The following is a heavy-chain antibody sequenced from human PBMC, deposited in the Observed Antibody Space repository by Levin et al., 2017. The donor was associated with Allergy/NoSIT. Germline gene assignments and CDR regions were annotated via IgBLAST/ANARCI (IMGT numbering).Heavy chain of an antibody. V-gene: IGHV3-21*01. J-gene: IGHJ4*02. CDR1: GFTFSSYS. CDR3: ARVYNGYNPFDY. D-gene: IGHD5-24*01. Sequence: ETLSLTCAASGFTFSSYSMNWVRQAPGKGLEWVSSISSSSSYIYYADSVKGRFTISRDNAKNSLYLQMNSLRAEDTAVYYCARVYNGYNPFDYWGQGTLVTVSS. CDR2: ISSSSSYI.